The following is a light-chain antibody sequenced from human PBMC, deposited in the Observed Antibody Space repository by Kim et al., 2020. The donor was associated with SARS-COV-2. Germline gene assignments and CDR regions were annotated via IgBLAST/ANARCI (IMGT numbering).Light chain of an antibody. J-gene: IGKJ2*01. CDR2: DAS. Sequence: LFPGERATLSCRASQSVSSYLAWYQQKPGQAPRLLIYDASNRATGIPARFSGSGSGTDFTLTISSLEPEDFAVYYCQQRSNWPSYTFGQGTKLEIK. V-gene: IGKV3-11*01. CDR1: QSVSSY. CDR3: QQRSNWPSYT.